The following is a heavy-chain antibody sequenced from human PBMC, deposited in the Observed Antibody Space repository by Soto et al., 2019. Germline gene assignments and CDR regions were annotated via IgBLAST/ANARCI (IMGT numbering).Heavy chain of an antibody. CDR1: GGSISSGDYY. D-gene: IGHD6-13*01. CDR2: IYYSGST. Sequence: PSETLSLTCTVSGGSISSGDYYWSWIRQPPGKGLEWIGYIYYSGSTYYNTSLKSRVTISVDTSKNQFSLKLSSVPAAETAVYYCARSVGVAAAGTFDYWGQGTLVTVSS. V-gene: IGHV4-30-4*01. CDR3: ARSVGVAAAGTFDY. J-gene: IGHJ4*02.